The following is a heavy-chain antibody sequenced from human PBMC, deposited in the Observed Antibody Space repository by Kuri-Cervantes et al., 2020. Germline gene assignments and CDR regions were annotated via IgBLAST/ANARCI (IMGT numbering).Heavy chain of an antibody. Sequence: GESLKISCAASGLTFSSYWMHWVRQAPGKGLVWVSRINSDGSSTSYADSVKGRFTISRDNAKNTLYLQMNSLRAEDTAIYYCASGYSSGWYSGGQDYWGQGTLVTVSS. J-gene: IGHJ4*01. V-gene: IGHV3-74*01. CDR3: ASGYSSGWYSGGQDY. D-gene: IGHD6-19*01. CDR1: GLTFSSYW. CDR2: INSDGSST.